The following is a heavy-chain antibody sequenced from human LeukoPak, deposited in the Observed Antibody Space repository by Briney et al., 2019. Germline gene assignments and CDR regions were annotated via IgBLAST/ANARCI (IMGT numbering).Heavy chain of an antibody. J-gene: IGHJ4*02. CDR1: GCTFSSYA. CDR3: ARASGGFDY. Sequence: QAGGSLRLSCAASGCTFSSYAMHWVRQAPGKGLEWVAVISYDGSNKYYADSVKGRFTISRDNSKNTLYLQMNSLRAEDTAVYYCARASGGFDYWGQGTLVTVSS. D-gene: IGHD3-16*01. CDR2: ISYDGSNK. V-gene: IGHV3-30*04.